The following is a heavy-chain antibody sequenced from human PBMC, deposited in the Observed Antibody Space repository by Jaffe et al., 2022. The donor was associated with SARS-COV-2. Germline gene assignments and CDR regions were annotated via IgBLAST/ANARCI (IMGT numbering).Heavy chain of an antibody. CDR1: GFTFDDYA. D-gene: IGHD6-19*01. V-gene: IGHV3-9*01. CDR2: ISWNSGSI. CDR3: AKDSSGWYLGNWFDP. J-gene: IGHJ5*02. Sequence: EVQLVESGGGLVQPGRSLRLSCAASGFTFDDYAMHWVRQAPGKGLEWVSGISWNSGSIGYADSVKGRFTISRDNAKNSLYLQMNSLRAEDTALYYCAKDSSGWYLGNWFDPWGQGTLVTVSS.